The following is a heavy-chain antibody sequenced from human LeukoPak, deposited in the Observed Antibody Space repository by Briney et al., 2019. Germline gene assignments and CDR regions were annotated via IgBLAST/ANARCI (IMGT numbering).Heavy chain of an antibody. J-gene: IGHJ4*02. D-gene: IGHD3-16*02. CDR3: ARHRRDYDYVWGSYRSQFDY. CDR1: GGTFSSYA. Sequence: VASVKVSCKASGGTFSSYAISWVRQAPGQGLEWMGGIIPIFGTANYAQKFQGRVTITADESTSTAYMELSSLRSEDTAVYYCARHRRDYDYVWGSYRSQFDYWGQGTLVTVSS. V-gene: IGHV1-69*13. CDR2: IIPIFGTA.